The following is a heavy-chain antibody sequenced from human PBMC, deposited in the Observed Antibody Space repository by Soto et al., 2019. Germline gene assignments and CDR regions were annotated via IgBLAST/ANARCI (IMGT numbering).Heavy chain of an antibody. CDR1: GFTFSSYA. CDR2: IKEDGGER. V-gene: IGHV3-7*05. CDR3: VRSYDF. Sequence: GGSLRLSCSASGFTFSSYAMHWVRQAPGKGLEWVSAIKEDGGERYYVHSVEGRFTVSRDNAKNSLYLQMNSLRAEDTAIYYCVRSYDFWGQGTQVTVSS. J-gene: IGHJ4*02.